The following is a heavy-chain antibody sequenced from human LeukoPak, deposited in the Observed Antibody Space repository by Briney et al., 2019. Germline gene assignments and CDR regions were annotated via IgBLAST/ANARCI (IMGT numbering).Heavy chain of an antibody. CDR2: ISSCSSYI. D-gene: IGHD5-18*01. Sequence: GGSLRLSCAASGFTFSSYSMNWVRQAPGKGLEWVSSISSCSSYIYYADSVKGRFTISRDNAKNSLYLQMNSLRAEDTAVYYCARDLLSNTAMDYWGQGTLVTVSS. J-gene: IGHJ4*02. V-gene: IGHV3-21*01. CDR1: GFTFSSYS. CDR3: ARDLLSNTAMDY.